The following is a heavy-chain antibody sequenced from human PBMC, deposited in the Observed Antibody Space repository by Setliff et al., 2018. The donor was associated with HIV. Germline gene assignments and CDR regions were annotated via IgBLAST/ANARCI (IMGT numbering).Heavy chain of an antibody. Sequence: PSETLSLTCTVSAYSIRNGYYWGWIRQSPGKGLEWIGTLYYDGNTYYNPSLKSRVTISGQTSNNQFSLQLTSVTAADTAVYYCARQGAGYYYDSSEYYTGNGFDMWGQGTMVTVSS. CDR3: ARQGAGYYYDSSEYYTGNGFDM. J-gene: IGHJ3*02. CDR1: AYSIRNGYY. CDR2: LYYDGNT. D-gene: IGHD3-22*01. V-gene: IGHV4-38-2*02.